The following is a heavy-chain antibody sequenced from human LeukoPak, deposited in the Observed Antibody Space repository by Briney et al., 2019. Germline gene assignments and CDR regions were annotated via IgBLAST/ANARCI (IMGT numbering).Heavy chain of an antibody. CDR3: ARGQYLLAC. CDR2: ISAYNCNT. D-gene: IGHD2/OR15-2a*01. Sequence: GLEWMGWISAYNCNTNYAQKLQGRVTMTTDTSTSTAYMELRSLRSDDTAVYYCARGQYLLACWGQEPWSPSPQ. J-gene: IGHJ5*01. V-gene: IGHV1-18*01.